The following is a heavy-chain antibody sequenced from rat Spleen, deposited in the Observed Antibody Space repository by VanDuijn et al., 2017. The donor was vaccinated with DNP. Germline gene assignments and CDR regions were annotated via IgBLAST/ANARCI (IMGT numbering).Heavy chain of an antibody. V-gene: IGHV4-2*01. CDR2: INKDSSTI. J-gene: IGHJ2*01. CDR1: GFNFNDYW. Sequence: EVKLVESGGGLVQPGRSLKLSCTASGFNFNDYWMGWVRQAPEKGLEWIAEINKDSSTIKYTPSLKEKLTISRDNAQNTLYLQMSKLGSEDTAIYYCVRENSELDSWDQGVMVTVSS. D-gene: IGHD1-2*01. CDR3: VRENSELDS.